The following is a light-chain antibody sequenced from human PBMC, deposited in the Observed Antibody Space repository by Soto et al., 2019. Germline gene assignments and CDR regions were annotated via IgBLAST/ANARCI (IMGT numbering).Light chain of an antibody. CDR2: AAS. CDR1: QRIGPY. Sequence: DIQMTQSPSSLSASVGDRVTITCRASQRIGPYSNWYQQKPGRAPKLLIYAASSLQSGVPSRFSGRGSGTDFTLTISSLQPEDFASYYCQQSYTTPRTFGQGTKLEIK. V-gene: IGKV1-39*01. CDR3: QQSYTTPRT. J-gene: IGKJ2*02.